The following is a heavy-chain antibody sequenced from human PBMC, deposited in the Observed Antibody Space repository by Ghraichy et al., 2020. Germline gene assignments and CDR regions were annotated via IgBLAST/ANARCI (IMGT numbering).Heavy chain of an antibody. V-gene: IGHV3-48*02. D-gene: IGHD3-10*01. CDR3: ARESGFGVSYGVAV. CDR2: ISSSSSTI. J-gene: IGHJ6*02. Sequence: GGSLRLSCAASGFTFSSFSMNWVRQAPGKGLVWVSYISSSSSTIYYADSVQGRFTISRDKAKNSLYLQMNSLRDEDTAVYYCARESGFGVSYGVAVWGQGTTVTVSS. CDR1: GFTFSSFS.